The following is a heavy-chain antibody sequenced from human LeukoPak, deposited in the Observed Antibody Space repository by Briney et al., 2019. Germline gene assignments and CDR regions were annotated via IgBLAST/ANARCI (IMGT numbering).Heavy chain of an antibody. V-gene: IGHV3-74*01. J-gene: IGHJ4*02. CDR1: GFTYSNYR. CDR3: ARGSSSWYLDY. Sequence: GVSVTLSCAASGFTYSNYRMQCLRQATGKGVAWVSPINSDGSSTSYADSVKGRFTISRDNAKNTLYLQMNSLRAEDTAVYYCARGSSSWYLDYWGQGTLVTVSS. D-gene: IGHD6-13*01. CDR2: INSDGSST.